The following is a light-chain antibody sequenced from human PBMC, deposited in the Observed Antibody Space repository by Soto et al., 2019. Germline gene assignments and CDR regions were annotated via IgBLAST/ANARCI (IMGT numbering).Light chain of an antibody. Sequence: QLVLTQSPSASASLGASVKLNCTLSRGHSSYAIAWHQQQPEKGPRYLMRVNSDGRHSKGDGIPDRFSGSSSGAERYLIISSLQSEDEADYYCQTWGTSYVLFGGGTKVTV. V-gene: IGLV4-69*01. J-gene: IGLJ3*02. CDR2: VNSDGRH. CDR1: RGHSSYA. CDR3: QTWGTSYVL.